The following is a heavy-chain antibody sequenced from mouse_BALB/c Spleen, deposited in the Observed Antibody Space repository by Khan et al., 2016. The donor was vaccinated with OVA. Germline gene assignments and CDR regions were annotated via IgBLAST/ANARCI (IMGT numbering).Heavy chain of an antibody. CDR3: ARRTGIYYGSTYGFFDV. D-gene: IGHD1-1*01. CDR1: GFSLSTFGMG. V-gene: IGHV8-6*01. CDR2: IYWDDDK. Sequence: ESGPGILQPSQTLSLTCSFSGFSLSTFGMGVSWIRQPSGKDLELLAHIYWDDDKHYNPSLKSRLTISKDTSNNQVFLKITTVDTADTATYYGARRTGIYYGSTYGFFDVWGAGTTVTVSS. J-gene: IGHJ1*01.